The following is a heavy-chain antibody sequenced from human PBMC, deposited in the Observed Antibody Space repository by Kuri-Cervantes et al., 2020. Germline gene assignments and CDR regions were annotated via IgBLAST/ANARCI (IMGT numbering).Heavy chain of an antibody. CDR3: ARDGAGGVGDGYYFDY. J-gene: IGHJ4*02. CDR1: GGSISSGGYY. Sequence: LRLSCTVSGGSISSGGYYWSWIRQHPGKGLEWIGNIYYSGSTYYNPSLKSRVTISVDTSKNQFSLKLSSVTAADTAVYYCARDGAGGVGDGYYFDYWGQGTLVTVSS. D-gene: IGHD3-16*01. V-gene: IGHV4-31*03. CDR2: IYYSGST.